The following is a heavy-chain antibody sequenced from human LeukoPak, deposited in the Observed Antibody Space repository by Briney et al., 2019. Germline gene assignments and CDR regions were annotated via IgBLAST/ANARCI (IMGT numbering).Heavy chain of an antibody. J-gene: IGHJ3*02. CDR2: IYSGGST. D-gene: IGHD3-22*01. Sequence: GGSLRLSCAASGFTVSSNYMGWVRQAPGKGLEWVSVIYSGGSTYYADSVKGRFTISRDNSKNTLYLQMNSLRAEDTAVYYCARGDDSSGYDAFDIWGQGTMVTVSS. CDR1: GFTVSSNY. V-gene: IGHV3-53*01. CDR3: ARGDDSSGYDAFDI.